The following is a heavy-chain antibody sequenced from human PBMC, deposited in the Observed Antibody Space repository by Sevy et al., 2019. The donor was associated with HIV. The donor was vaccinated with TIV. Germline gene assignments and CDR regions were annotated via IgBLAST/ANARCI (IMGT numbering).Heavy chain of an antibody. CDR3: ARARGRSQSGYYKGY. V-gene: IGHV1-2*06. Sequence: ASVKVSCKASGYTFTGYYMHWVRQAPGQGLEWMGRINPNSGGTNYAQKFQGRVTMTRDTSISTAYMELSRLRSDDPAVYYCARARGRSQSGYYKGYWGQGTLVTVSS. CDR2: INPNSGGT. D-gene: IGHD3-3*01. J-gene: IGHJ4*02. CDR1: GYTFTGYY.